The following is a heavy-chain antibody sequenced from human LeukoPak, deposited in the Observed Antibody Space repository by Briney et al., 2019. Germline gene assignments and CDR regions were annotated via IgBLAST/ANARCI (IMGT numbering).Heavy chain of an antibody. CDR1: GGTFSSYA. J-gene: IGHJ4*02. Sequence: SVKVSCKASGGTFSSYAISWVRQAPGQGPEWMGGIIPIFGTANYAQKFQGRVTITADESTSTAYMELSSLRSEDTAVYYCARGGEDIVVVPAAGSNFDYWGQGTLVTVSS. CDR2: IIPIFGTA. D-gene: IGHD2-2*01. V-gene: IGHV1-69*13. CDR3: ARGGEDIVVVPAAGSNFDY.